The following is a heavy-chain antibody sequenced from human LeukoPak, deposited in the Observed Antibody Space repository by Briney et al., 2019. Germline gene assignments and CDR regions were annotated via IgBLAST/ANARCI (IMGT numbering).Heavy chain of an antibody. V-gene: IGHV3-21*03. CDR2: ISTVSTYT. J-gene: IGHJ6*03. D-gene: IGHD6-25*01. CDR3: ARDGSGFYYYYYMDV. Sequence: GGSLRLSCAASGFTFTDYSMTWVRQPPGQGLEWVASISTVSTYTFYSDSVKGRFIISRDNRKDTLYLQMSSLSAEDTAIYYCARDGSGFYYYYYMDVWGRGTTVTVSS. CDR1: GFTFTDYS.